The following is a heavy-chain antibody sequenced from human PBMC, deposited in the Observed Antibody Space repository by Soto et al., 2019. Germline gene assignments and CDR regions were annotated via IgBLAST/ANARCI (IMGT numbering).Heavy chain of an antibody. CDR2: IGGNTERGTT. D-gene: IGHD6-13*01. J-gene: IGHJ5*01. CDR3: TITGGYSNSHHWFES. Sequence: DVLLVESGGGLVEPGGSLRLSCAASGFTFYKAFLSWVRQAPGKGLEWVGHIGGNTERGTTTYAAPVKGRFTISRDDSKNTMYLQMDSLEIEDTAVYYCTITGGYSNSHHWFESWGQGTPVIVSS. CDR1: GFTFYKAF. V-gene: IGHV3-15*04.